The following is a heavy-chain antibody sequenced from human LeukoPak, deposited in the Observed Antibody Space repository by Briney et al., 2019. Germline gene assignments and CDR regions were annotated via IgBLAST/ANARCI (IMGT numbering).Heavy chain of an antibody. CDR1: GFTFSSYS. V-gene: IGHV3-21*01. CDR3: ARDLVGATFSNWFDP. Sequence: GGSLRLSCAASGFTFSSYSMNWVRQAPGKGLEWVSSISSSSSYIYYADSVKGRFTISRDNAKNSLYLQMNSLRAEDTAVYYCARDLVGATFSNWFDPWGQGTLVTVSS. D-gene: IGHD1-26*01. J-gene: IGHJ5*02. CDR2: ISSSSSYI.